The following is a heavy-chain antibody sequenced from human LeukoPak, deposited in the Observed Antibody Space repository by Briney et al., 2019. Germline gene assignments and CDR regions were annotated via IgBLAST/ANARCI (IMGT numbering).Heavy chain of an antibody. J-gene: IGHJ4*02. D-gene: IGHD2-15*01. CDR3: ARPYCSGGSCHDYFDY. CDR2: INPNSGGT. CDR1: GYTFTGYY. Sequence: GASVKVSCKASGYTFTGYYIHWVRQAPGQGLEWMGWINPNSGGTNYAQKFQGRVTMTRDTSINTAYMELRRLKSDDTAVYYCARPYCSGGSCHDYFDYWGQGTLVTVSS. V-gene: IGHV1-2*02.